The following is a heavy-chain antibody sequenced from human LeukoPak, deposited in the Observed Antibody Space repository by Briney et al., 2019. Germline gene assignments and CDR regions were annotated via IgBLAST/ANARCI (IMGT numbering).Heavy chain of an antibody. J-gene: IGHJ4*02. CDR1: GFTFSSYG. V-gene: IGHV3-30*02. Sequence: GGSLRLSCAASGFTFSSYGMHWVGQAPGKGLEWVAFIRYDGSNKYYADSVKGRFTISRDNSKNTLYLQMNSLRAEDTAVYYCAKMAGTDQNYFDYWGQGTLVTVSS. D-gene: IGHD1-1*01. CDR3: AKMAGTDQNYFDY. CDR2: IRYDGSNK.